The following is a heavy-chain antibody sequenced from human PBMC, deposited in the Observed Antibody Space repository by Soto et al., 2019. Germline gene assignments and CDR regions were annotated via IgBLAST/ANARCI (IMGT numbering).Heavy chain of an antibody. D-gene: IGHD1-26*01. Sequence: GGSLRLSCAASGFIFSDYAMTWVRQAPGKGLEWVSTISGTRGRQRNTFYTASVKGRFTVTRDNSKNTLYLQMNSRRAEDTAVDYCGKDPLWYSGSRQSRDFDYWGQGTLVTVSS. CDR1: GFIFSDYA. CDR2: ISGTRGRQRNT. CDR3: GKDPLWYSGSRQSRDFDY. V-gene: IGHV3-23*01. J-gene: IGHJ4*02.